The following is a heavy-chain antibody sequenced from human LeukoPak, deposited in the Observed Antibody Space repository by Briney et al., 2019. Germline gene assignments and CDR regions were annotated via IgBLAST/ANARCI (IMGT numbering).Heavy chain of an antibody. Sequence: VASVKVSCKASVGIFSRYAISWVRQASGRGLEWVGGLLPIFCPANYEQKFQSRVTITADESTSTAYMELSSLRSENKAVYYCAHRAGLYYDSSGYSSSQYDYWGQGTLVTVSS. CDR3: AHRAGLYYDSSGYSSSQYDY. D-gene: IGHD3-22*01. J-gene: IGHJ4*02. V-gene: IGHV1-69*13. CDR1: VGIFSRYA. CDR2: LLPIFCPA.